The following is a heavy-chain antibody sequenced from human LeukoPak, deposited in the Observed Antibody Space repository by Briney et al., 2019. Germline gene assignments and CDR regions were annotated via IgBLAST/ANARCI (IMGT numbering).Heavy chain of an antibody. V-gene: IGHV3-21*01. Sequence: GGSLRLSCAASGFTFSSYSMNWVRQAPGKGLEWVSSISSSSSYIYYADSVKGRFTISRDNATNSLYLQMNSLRAEDTAVYYCAKGRGLPYVVVTAILDPWGQGTLVTVSS. J-gene: IGHJ5*02. CDR3: AKGRGLPYVVVTAILDP. D-gene: IGHD2-21*02. CDR2: ISSSSSYI. CDR1: GFTFSSYS.